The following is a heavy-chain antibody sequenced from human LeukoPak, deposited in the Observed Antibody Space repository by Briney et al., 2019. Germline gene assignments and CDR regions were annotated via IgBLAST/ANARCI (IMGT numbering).Heavy chain of an antibody. J-gene: IGHJ4*02. CDR2: IYYSGST. Sequence: PSETLSLTCTVSGGSISSYWSWIRQPPGKGLEWIGYIYYSGSTNYNPSLKSRVTISVDTSKNQFSLKLSSVTAADTAVYYCARGRGKVYWGQGTLVTVSS. CDR1: GGSISSY. V-gene: IGHV4-59*12. CDR3: ARGRGKVY.